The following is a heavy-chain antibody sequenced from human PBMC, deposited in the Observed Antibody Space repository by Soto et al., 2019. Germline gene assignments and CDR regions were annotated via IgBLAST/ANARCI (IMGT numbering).Heavy chain of an antibody. Sequence: ASVKVSCKASGYTFTSYDINWVRQATGQGLEWMGWMNPNSGNTGYAQKFQGRVTMTRNTSISTAYMELSSLRSEDTAVYYCAREGYQLLFYYYYYYMDVRGQGTTVTVSS. CDR3: AREGYQLLFYYYYYYMDV. J-gene: IGHJ6*03. CDR1: GYTFTSYD. V-gene: IGHV1-8*01. D-gene: IGHD2-2*01. CDR2: MNPNSGNT.